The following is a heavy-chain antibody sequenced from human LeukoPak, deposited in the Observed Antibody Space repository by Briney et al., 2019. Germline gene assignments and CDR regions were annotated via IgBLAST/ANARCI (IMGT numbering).Heavy chain of an antibody. Sequence: SETLSLTCTVSGGSVTNDNYFWSWTRQPPGEGLEWIGYIYYSGSTYYNPSLKSRVTISVDTSKNQFSLKLSSVTAADTAVYYCAREWVVPAAMRVGAFDIWGQGTMVTVSS. CDR3: AREWVVPAAMRVGAFDI. V-gene: IGHV4-30-4*01. CDR2: IYYSGST. D-gene: IGHD2-2*01. CDR1: GGSVTNDNYF. J-gene: IGHJ3*02.